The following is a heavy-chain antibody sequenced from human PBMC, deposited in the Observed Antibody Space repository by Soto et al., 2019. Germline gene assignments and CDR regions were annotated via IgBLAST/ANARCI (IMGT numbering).Heavy chain of an antibody. Sequence: PSETLSLTCAVSGYSVSDSNWWGWIRQPPGKGLGWMGHIYNSGSTYYKSSLKGRVTMSIDTSKNQFSLRLYSVTAVDTAVYYCARKYGIPVAGTFDYWGQGILVTVSS. CDR3: ARKYGIPVAGTFDY. D-gene: IGHD6-19*01. J-gene: IGHJ4*02. V-gene: IGHV4-28*01. CDR2: IYNSGST. CDR1: GYSVSDSNW.